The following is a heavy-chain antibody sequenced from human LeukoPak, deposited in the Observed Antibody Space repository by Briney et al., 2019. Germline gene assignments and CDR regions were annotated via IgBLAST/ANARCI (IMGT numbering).Heavy chain of an antibody. CDR3: AISGVVRAFDI. Sequence: GGSLRLSCAASGFTFDDYGMSWVRQAPGKGLEWVSGINWNGGSTGYADSVKGRFTISRDNSKNTLYLQMGSLRAEDMAVYYCAISGVVRAFDIWGQGTMVTVSS. CDR2: INWNGGST. CDR1: GFTFDDYG. D-gene: IGHD3-3*01. J-gene: IGHJ3*02. V-gene: IGHV3-20*04.